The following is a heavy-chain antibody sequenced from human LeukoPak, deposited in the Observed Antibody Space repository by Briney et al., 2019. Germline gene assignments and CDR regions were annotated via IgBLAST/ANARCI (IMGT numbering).Heavy chain of an antibody. J-gene: IGHJ6*03. V-gene: IGHV4-34*01. CDR3: ARGAAARLGYYYYYMDV. D-gene: IGHD6-6*01. CDR2: INHSGST. Sequence: SETLSLTCAVYGGSFSGYYWSWIRQPPGKGLEWIGEINHSGSTNYNPSLKSRVTISVDTSKNQFSLKLSSVTVADTAVYYCARGAAARLGYYYYYMDVWGKGTTVTVSS. CDR1: GGSFSGYY.